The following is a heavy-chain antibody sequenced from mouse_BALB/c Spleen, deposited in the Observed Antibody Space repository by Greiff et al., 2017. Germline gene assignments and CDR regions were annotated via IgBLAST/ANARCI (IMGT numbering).Heavy chain of an antibody. D-gene: IGHD1-1*01. CDR2: INPGSGGT. V-gene: IGHV1-54*01. CDR3: ARITAYYGSSFAY. Sequence: VQLVESGAELVRPGTSVKVSCKASGYAFTNYLIEWVKQRPGQGLEWIGVINPGSGGTNYNEKFKGKATLTADKSSSTASMQLSSLTSDDSAVYFCARITAYYGSSFAYWGQGTLVTVSA. CDR1: GYAFTNYL. J-gene: IGHJ3*01.